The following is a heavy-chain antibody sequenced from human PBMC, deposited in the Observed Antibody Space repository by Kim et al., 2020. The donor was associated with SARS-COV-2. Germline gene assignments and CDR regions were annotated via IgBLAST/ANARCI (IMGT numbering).Heavy chain of an antibody. Sequence: SETLSLTCAVYGGSFSGYYWSWIRQPPGKGLEWIGEINHSGSTNYNPSLKSRVTISVDTSKNQFSLKLSSVTAADTAVYYCARDYGAYYYGMDVWGQGTTVTVSS. J-gene: IGHJ6*02. CDR3: ARDYGAYYYGMDV. CDR2: INHSGST. CDR1: GGSFSGYY. D-gene: IGHD4-17*01. V-gene: IGHV4-34*01.